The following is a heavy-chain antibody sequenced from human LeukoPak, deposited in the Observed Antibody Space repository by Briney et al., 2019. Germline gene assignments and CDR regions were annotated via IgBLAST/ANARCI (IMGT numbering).Heavy chain of an antibody. Sequence: PGGSLRLSCAASGVTFSSYGMHWAHQAPGKGLEWVAVIWYDGSNKYYADSVKGRFTISRDNSKNTLYLQMNSLRAEDTAVYYCARGGHYYDSRSAEYFQHWGQGTLVTVSS. J-gene: IGHJ1*01. V-gene: IGHV3-33*08. CDR1: GVTFSSYG. D-gene: IGHD3-22*01. CDR2: IWYDGSNK. CDR3: ARGGHYYDSRSAEYFQH.